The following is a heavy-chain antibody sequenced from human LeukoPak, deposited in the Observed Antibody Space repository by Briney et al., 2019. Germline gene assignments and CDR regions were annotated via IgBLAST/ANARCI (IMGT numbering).Heavy chain of an antibody. D-gene: IGHD3-10*01. CDR1: GFTFYDYA. CDR3: AKAGGPVRRPYESYYYYMDV. V-gene: IGHV3-9*01. Sequence: GGSLRLSSAASGFTFYDYAMHCVRQAPGKGREGGSGISWNSGSIGYTDSVKCRFTISRANAKNSLYLQMNSLRAEATALSYCAKAGGPVRRPYESYYYYMDVWGKGTTVTVSS. CDR2: ISWNSGSI. J-gene: IGHJ6*03.